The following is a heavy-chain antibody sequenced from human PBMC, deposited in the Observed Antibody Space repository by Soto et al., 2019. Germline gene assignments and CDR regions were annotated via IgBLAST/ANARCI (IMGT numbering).Heavy chain of an antibody. Sequence: GASVKVSCKASGYTFTSYDINWVRQATGQGLEWMGWMNPNSGNTGYAQKFQGRVTMTRNTSISTAYMELSSLRSEDTAVYYCAGGFRYYDSSGYYTNFFDYWGQGTLVTVSS. CDR3: AGGFRYYDSSGYYTNFFDY. J-gene: IGHJ4*02. V-gene: IGHV1-8*01. CDR1: GYTFTSYD. D-gene: IGHD3-22*01. CDR2: MNPNSGNT.